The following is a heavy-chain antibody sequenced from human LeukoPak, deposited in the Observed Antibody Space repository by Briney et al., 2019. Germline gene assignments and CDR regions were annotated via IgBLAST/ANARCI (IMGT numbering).Heavy chain of an antibody. D-gene: IGHD3-10*01. V-gene: IGHV4-34*01. CDR2: INHSGST. CDR3: ARAIFYGSGSYYYYNYGMDV. Sequence: SETLSLTCAVYGGSFSGYYWSWIRQPPGKGLEWIGEINHSGSTNYNPSLKSRVTISVDTSKNQFSLKLSSVTAADTAVYYCARAIFYGSGSYYYYNYGMDVWGQGTTVTVSS. J-gene: IGHJ6*02. CDR1: GGSFSGYY.